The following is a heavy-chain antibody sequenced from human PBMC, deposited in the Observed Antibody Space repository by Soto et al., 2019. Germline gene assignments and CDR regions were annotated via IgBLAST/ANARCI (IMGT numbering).Heavy chain of an antibody. Sequence: GGSLRLSCAASGFTFDDYAMHWVRQAPGKGLEWVSGISWNGGSIGYADSVKGRFTISRDNAKNSLYLQMNSLRAEDTALYYCAKGGQLITEGGGYWGQGTLVTVSS. D-gene: IGHD2-2*01. V-gene: IGHV3-9*01. CDR3: AKGGQLITEGGGY. CDR2: ISWNGGSI. CDR1: GFTFDDYA. J-gene: IGHJ4*02.